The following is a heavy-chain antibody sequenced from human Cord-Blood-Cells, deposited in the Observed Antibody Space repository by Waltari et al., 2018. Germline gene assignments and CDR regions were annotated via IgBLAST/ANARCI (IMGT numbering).Heavy chain of an antibody. V-gene: IGHV2-5*02. CDR1: GFSLSTSGVG. D-gene: IGHD6-13*01. Sequence: QITLKESGPTLVKPTQTLTLTCTFSGFSLSTSGVGVGWIRQPPGKALEWLALIYWDDDKRYSPSLKSRLTITKDTSKNQVVLTMTNMDPVDTATYYCAHRRGRSSSSWYAFDIWGQGTMVTVSS. J-gene: IGHJ3*02. CDR2: IYWDDDK. CDR3: AHRRGRSSSSWYAFDI.